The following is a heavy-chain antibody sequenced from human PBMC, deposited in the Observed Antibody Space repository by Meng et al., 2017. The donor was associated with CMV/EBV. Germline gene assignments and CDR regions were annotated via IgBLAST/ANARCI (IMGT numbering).Heavy chain of an antibody. D-gene: IGHD5-24*01. CDR1: GFTFSSYG. CDR2: IRYDGTNK. V-gene: IGHV3-30*02. CDR3: AKDFTEGEMATISGDY. Sequence: GESLKISCAASGFTFSSYGMHWVRQAPGKGLEWVAFIRYDGTNKYYTDSVKGRFTISRDNSKNTLYLQMNSLRAEDTAVYYCAKDFTEGEMATISGDYWGQGTLVTVSS. J-gene: IGHJ4*02.